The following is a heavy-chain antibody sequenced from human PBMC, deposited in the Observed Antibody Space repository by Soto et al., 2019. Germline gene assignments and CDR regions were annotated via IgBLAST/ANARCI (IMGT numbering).Heavy chain of an antibody. J-gene: IGHJ3*02. CDR2: ISGIVGST. Sequence: GGSLRLSCAASGFTFSSYAMSWVRQAPGKGLEWVSAISGIVGSTYYVVSVKGRFTISRDNSKNTLYLQMNSLRAEDTAVYYCAKVQHITMIVVVIPSAFDIWGQGTMVTVSS. CDR3: AKVQHITMIVVVIPSAFDI. D-gene: IGHD3-22*01. CDR1: GFTFSSYA. V-gene: IGHV3-23*01.